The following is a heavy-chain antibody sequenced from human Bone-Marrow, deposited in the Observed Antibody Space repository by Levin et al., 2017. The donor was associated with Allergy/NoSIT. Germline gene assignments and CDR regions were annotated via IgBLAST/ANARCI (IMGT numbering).Heavy chain of an antibody. V-gene: IGHV3-21*01. J-gene: IGHJ4*02. CDR3: ARDYGGYKSSGWYGGFDY. Sequence: GGSLRLSCAGSGFNFADYTMHWVRQAPGKGLEWVSSIGSSGAHINYADSMQGRFTISRDNAKKSLYLQMNSLRAEDTAMYYCARDYGGYKSSGWYGGFDYWGQGTLVTVSS. D-gene: IGHD6-19*01. CDR2: IGSSGAHI. CDR1: GFNFADYT.